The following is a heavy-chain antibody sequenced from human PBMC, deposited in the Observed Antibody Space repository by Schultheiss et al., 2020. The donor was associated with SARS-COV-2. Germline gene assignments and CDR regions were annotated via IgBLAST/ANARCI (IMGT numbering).Heavy chain of an antibody. J-gene: IGHJ6*02. Sequence: GGSLRLSCAASGFTFDSYGMHWVRQAPGKGLEWVSVISYDGTKKYYADSVKGRFTISRDNSKNTLYLQMSSLRGDDTAVYYCAKDLSGWYSSSSLYGMDVWCQATTVTVSS. D-gene: IGHD6-6*01. CDR2: ISYDGTKK. V-gene: IGHV3-30*18. CDR1: GFTFDSYG. CDR3: AKDLSGWYSSSSLYGMDV.